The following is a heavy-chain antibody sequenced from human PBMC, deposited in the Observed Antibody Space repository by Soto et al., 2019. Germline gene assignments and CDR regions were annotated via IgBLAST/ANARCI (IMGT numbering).Heavy chain of an antibody. J-gene: IGHJ4*02. Sequence: GGSLRLSCGASGFTFGNYVMHWVRQVPGKWRGWVSRINDDGRRVDYADSVKGRFTISRDNARNTLYLQLNSLRAEDTAVYYCSRDNRQRTTGHGSHPYWRQGTLVSVSS. D-gene: IGHD2-8*02. CDR1: GFTFGNYV. V-gene: IGHV3-74*01. CDR2: INDDGRRV. CDR3: SRDNRQRTTGHGSHPY.